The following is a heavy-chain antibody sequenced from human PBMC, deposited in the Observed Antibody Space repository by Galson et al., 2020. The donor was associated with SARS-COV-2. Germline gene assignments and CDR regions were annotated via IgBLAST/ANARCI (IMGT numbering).Heavy chain of an antibody. J-gene: IGHJ6*02. V-gene: IGHV3-23*01. CDR1: GFTFSSYA. Sequence: GQSLKISCAASGFTFSSYAMSWVRQAPGKGLEWVSAISGSGGSTYYADSVKGRFTISRDNSKNTLYLQMNSLRAEDTAVYYCAKDMDYGYYYYGMDVWCQGTTVTVSS. D-gene: IGHD4-17*01. CDR3: AKDMDYGYYYYGMDV. CDR2: ISGSGGST.